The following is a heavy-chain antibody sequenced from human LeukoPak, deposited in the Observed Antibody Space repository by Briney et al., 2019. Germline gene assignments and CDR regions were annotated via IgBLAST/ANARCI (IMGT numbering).Heavy chain of an antibody. D-gene: IGHD2-15*01. V-gene: IGHV3-7*01. CDR1: GFTFSSFW. CDR3: ARDYSCSGGICYHGRMVY. CDR2: IKQDGSEK. J-gene: IGHJ4*02. Sequence: GGALRLSCAASGFTFSSFWMTWVRQAPGKGLEWVANIKQDGSEKYYVDSVKGGFTISRDNAKNSLYLQMNSLRDEDTAVYYCARDYSCSGGICYHGRMVYWGEGTLVSVSS.